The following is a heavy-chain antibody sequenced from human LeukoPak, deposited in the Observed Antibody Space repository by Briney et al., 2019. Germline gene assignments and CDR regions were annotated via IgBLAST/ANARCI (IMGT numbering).Heavy chain of an antibody. D-gene: IGHD2-2*01. CDR3: ARRGRYCSSTSCLYYYYYMDV. CDR1: GGSFSGYY. J-gene: IGHJ6*03. V-gene: IGHV4-34*01. CDR2: INHSGST. Sequence: PSETLSLTCAVYGGSFSGYYWSWIRQPPGKGLEWIGEINHSGSTNYNPSLKSRVTISVDTSENQFSLKLSSVTAADTAVYYCARRGRYCSSTSCLYYYYYMDVWGKGTTVTISS.